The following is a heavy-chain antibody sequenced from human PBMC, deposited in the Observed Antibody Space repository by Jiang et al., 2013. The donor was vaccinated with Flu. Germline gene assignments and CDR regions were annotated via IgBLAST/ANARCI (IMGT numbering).Heavy chain of an antibody. D-gene: IGHD5-24*01. CDR1: GDPLTGHF. Sequence: SGAEVKKPGASVKVSCKASGDPLTGHFIHWMRQAPGQRLEWMGRIDPSSGRTNYAQNFQGRVTLTRDTSISTVYLELSTLKSDDMAVYYCAVSVERAAIPAYDYWGQGTLVTVSS. V-gene: IGHV1-2*06. CDR3: AVSVERAAIPAYDY. J-gene: IGHJ4*02. CDR2: IDPSSGRT.